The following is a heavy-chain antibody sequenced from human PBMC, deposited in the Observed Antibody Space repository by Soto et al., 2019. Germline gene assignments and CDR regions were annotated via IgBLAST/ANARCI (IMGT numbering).Heavy chain of an antibody. V-gene: IGHV4-59*01. Sequence: SETLSLTCTVSGDSITSYYWSWIRQPPGKGLELVGYISYTGSTIYNPSLKSRATISLDTSKNQFSLKLSSVTAADTAVYYCARGGYGMDVWGQGTTVTVSS. CDR1: GDSITSYY. J-gene: IGHJ6*02. CDR2: ISYTGST. CDR3: ARGGYGMDV.